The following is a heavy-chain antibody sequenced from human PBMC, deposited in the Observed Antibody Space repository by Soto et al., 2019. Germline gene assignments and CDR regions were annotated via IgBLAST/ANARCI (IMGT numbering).Heavy chain of an antibody. CDR1: GGTFSNDI. V-gene: IGHV1-69*08. Sequence: QVQLVQSEAEVKKPGSSVKVSCKTSGGTFSNDIITWVRQAPGQGLEWMGRIIPLLDIANYAQKFQGRVTITEDKSTSTAYLELKSLRSEDTAVYYCARDSPLGSTFSGYDAIDYWGQGTLVTVSS. CDR3: ARDSPLGSTFSGYDAIDY. D-gene: IGHD5-12*01. J-gene: IGHJ4*02. CDR2: IIPLLDIA.